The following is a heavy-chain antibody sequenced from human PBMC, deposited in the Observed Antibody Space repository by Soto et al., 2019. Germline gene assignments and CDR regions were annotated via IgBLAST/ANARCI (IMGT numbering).Heavy chain of an antibody. CDR2: ISAYNGNT. D-gene: IGHD3-22*01. CDR1: GYTFTSYA. J-gene: IGHJ4*02. CDR3: ARHDSSGSYYYSDY. Sequence: ASVKVSCKASGYTFTSYAMHWVRQAPGQGLEWMGWISAYNGNTNYAQKLQGRVTMTTDTSTSTAYMELRSLRSDDTAVYYCARHDSSGSYYYSDYWGQGPLVTVSS. V-gene: IGHV1-18*01.